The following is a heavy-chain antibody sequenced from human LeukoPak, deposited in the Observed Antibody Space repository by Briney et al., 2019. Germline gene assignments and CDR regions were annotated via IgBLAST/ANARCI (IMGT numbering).Heavy chain of an antibody. J-gene: IGHJ3*02. CDR3: AKVADSKSAFDI. Sequence: GSLRLSCAASGFTFTMFGMNWVRQAPGKGLEWVSYIDARSGIVYYADSVQGRFTISRDDAKDSVFLQMNSLRVDDAAVYYCAKVADSKSAFDIWGQGTMVTVSS. CDR2: IDARSGIV. V-gene: IGHV3-48*01. D-gene: IGHD3/OR15-3a*01. CDR1: GFTFTMFG.